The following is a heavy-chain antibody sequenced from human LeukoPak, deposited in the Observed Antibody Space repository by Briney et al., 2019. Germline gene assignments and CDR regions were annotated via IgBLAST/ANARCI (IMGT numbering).Heavy chain of an antibody. CDR2: IYPGDSDT. CDR3: ARRGLADAFDF. CDR1: GYSFTNYW. V-gene: IGHV5-51*01. D-gene: IGHD3-16*01. Sequence: GESLKISCKGSGYSFTNYWIGWVRQMPGKGLEWMGIIYPGDSDTRYNPSFQGQVTISADKSTSTAYLQWSSLKASDTATYYCARRGLADAFDFWGQGTLVTVSS. J-gene: IGHJ4*02.